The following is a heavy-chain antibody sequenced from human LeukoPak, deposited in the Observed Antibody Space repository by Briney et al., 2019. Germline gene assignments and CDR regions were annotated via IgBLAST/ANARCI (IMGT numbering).Heavy chain of an antibody. V-gene: IGHV3-48*01. D-gene: IGHD4-17*01. CDR3: ARDVVTTVTYYYFDY. CDR2: ISSSSSTI. Sequence: GGSLRLSCAASGFTFSSYSMNWVRQAPGKGLEWVSYISSSSSTIYYADSVKGRFTISRDNAKNSLYLQMNSLRAEDTAVYYCARDVVTTVTYYYFDYWGQGTLVTVSS. CDR1: GFTFSSYS. J-gene: IGHJ4*02.